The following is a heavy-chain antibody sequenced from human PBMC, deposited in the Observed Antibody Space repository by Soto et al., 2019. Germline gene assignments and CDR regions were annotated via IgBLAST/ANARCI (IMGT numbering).Heavy chain of an antibody. D-gene: IGHD3-22*01. V-gene: IGHV5-51*01. Sequence: PXESLTMSCTGSGQIFSNYWIGWVRQMPGKGLEWMGIIYPGDSDTRYSPSFQGQVTITVDKSINTAYLQWSRLKASDTAMYYCARQRLWGTSGYYYFENWGQGTLVTVSS. CDR1: GQIFSNYW. CDR2: IYPGDSDT. J-gene: IGHJ4*02. CDR3: ARQRLWGTSGYYYFEN.